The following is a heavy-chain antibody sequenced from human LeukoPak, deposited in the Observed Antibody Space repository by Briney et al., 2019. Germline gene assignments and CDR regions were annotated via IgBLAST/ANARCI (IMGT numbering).Heavy chain of an antibody. Sequence: SVKVSCKASGGTLSSYAISWVRQAPGQGLEWMGRIIPIFGTANYAQKFQGRVTITTDESTSTAYMELSSLRSEDTAVYYCARDWYYDSSGYLDAFDIWGQGTMVTVSS. D-gene: IGHD3-22*01. J-gene: IGHJ3*02. CDR1: GGTLSSYA. CDR3: ARDWYYDSSGYLDAFDI. CDR2: IIPIFGTA. V-gene: IGHV1-69*05.